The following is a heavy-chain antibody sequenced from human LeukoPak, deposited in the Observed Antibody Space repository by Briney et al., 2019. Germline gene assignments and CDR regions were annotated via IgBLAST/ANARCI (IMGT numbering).Heavy chain of an antibody. Sequence: GGSLRLSCAASGFTFSSYSMNWVRQAPGKGLEWVSSISSSSSYIYYADSVKGRFAISRDNAKNSLHLQMNSLRAEDTAVYYCARSLYDMLTGFVDYWGQGTLVTVSS. CDR3: ARSLYDMLTGFVDY. CDR1: GFTFSSYS. CDR2: ISSSSSYI. V-gene: IGHV3-21*01. D-gene: IGHD3-9*01. J-gene: IGHJ4*02.